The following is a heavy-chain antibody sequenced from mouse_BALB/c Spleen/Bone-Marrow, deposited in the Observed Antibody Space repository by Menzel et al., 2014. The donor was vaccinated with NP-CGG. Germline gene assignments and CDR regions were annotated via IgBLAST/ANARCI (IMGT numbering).Heavy chain of an antibody. CDR2: IWAGGST. CDR1: GFSLTSYG. D-gene: IGHD2-1*01. V-gene: IGHV2-9*02. CDR3: ASYGNYFDY. Sequence: VMLVESGPGLVAPSQSLSITCTVSGFSLTSYGVHWVRQPPGKGLEWLGVIWAGGSTNYNSALMSRLSISKDNSKSQVILKMNSLQTDDTAMYYCASYGNYFDYWGQGTTLTVSS. J-gene: IGHJ2*01.